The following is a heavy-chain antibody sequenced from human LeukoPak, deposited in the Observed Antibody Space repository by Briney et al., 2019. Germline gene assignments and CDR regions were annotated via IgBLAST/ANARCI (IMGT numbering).Heavy chain of an antibody. J-gene: IGHJ3*02. D-gene: IGHD3-22*01. Sequence: GGSLRLSCAASGFTFSSYSMNWVRQAPGKGLEWVSSISSSSSYIYYADSVKGRFTISRDNAKNSLYLQMNSLRAEDTAVYYCARDSSDSSGYYPLGAFDIWGQGTMVTVSS. CDR1: GFTFSSYS. CDR2: ISSSSSYI. V-gene: IGHV3-21*04. CDR3: ARDSSDSSGYYPLGAFDI.